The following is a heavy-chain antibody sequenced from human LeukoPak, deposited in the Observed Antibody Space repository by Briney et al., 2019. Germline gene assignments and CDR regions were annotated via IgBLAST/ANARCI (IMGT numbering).Heavy chain of an antibody. CDR2: ISNSGGST. CDR3: AKDHGTGFDY. J-gene: IGHJ4*02. V-gene: IGHV3-23*01. Sequence: GGSLRLSCAASGFTFSSYVMSWVRQAPGKGLEWVSSISNSGGSTYYADSVKGRFTISRDNSKNTLYLQMNSLRAEDTAVYYCAKDHGTGFDYWGQGTLVTVSS. CDR1: GFTFSSYV. D-gene: IGHD1-14*01.